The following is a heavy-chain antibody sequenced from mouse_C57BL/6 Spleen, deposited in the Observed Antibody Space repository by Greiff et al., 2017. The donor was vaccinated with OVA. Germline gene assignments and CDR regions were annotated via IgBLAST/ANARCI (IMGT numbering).Heavy chain of an antibody. CDR1: GYAFTNYL. CDR3: AGNDGYYGAMDY. D-gene: IGHD2-3*01. CDR2: INPGSGGT. Sequence: VQLVESGAELVRPGTSVKVSCKASGYAFTNYLIEWVKQRPGQGLEWIGVINPGSGGTNYNEKFKGKATLTADKSSSTAYMQLSSLTSEDSAVYFCAGNDGYYGAMDYWGQGTSVTVSS. V-gene: IGHV1-54*01. J-gene: IGHJ4*01.